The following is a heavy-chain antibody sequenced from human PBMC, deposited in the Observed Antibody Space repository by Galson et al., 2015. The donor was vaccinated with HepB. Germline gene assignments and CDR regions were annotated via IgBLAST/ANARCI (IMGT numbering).Heavy chain of an antibody. D-gene: IGHD1-26*01. CDR1: GGSISNTVYY. V-gene: IGHV4-39*02. J-gene: IGHJ3*02. Sequence: ETLSLTCSVSGGSISNTVYYWGWIRQPPGKGLEWIASVYYTGSTYYNPSLESRVTISVDTSKNHFSLRLRSVTAADTAVYYCARVRSGSYRPSGGVGAFDIWGQGTMVTV. CDR2: VYYTGST. CDR3: ARVRSGSYRPSGGVGAFDI.